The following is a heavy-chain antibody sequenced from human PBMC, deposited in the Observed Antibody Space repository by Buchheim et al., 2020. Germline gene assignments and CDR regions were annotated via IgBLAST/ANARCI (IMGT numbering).Heavy chain of an antibody. CDR1: GFSLSTSGMR. D-gene: IGHD2-15*01. CDR3: ARSITECSGGTCYPYFDY. Sequence: QVTLKESGPALVKPTQTLTLTCTFSGFSLSTSGMRVTWIRQPPGKALEWLARIDWDGDKFYNTSLKTRLAISKVPSKNQVVLTMTNMDPVDTATYYCARSITECSGGTCYPYFDYWGQGTL. V-gene: IGHV2-70*04. CDR2: IDWDGDK. J-gene: IGHJ4*02.